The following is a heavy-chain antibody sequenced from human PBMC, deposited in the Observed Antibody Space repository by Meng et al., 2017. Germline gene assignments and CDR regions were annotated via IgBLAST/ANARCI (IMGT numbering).Heavy chain of an antibody. CDR2: IYPGDSDT. CDR3: ARCGEEMATITGYYYHGMDV. Sequence: GESLKISCKGSGYSFTSYWIGWVRQMPGKGLEWMGIIYPGDSDTRYSPSFQGQVTISADKSISTAYLQWSSLKASDTAMYYCARCGEEMATITGYYYHGMDVWGQGTTVTVSS. CDR1: GYSFTSYW. V-gene: IGHV5-51*01. D-gene: IGHD5-24*01. J-gene: IGHJ6*02.